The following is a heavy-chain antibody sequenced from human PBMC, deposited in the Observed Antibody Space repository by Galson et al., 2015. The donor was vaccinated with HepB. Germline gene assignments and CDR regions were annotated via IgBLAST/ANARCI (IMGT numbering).Heavy chain of an antibody. CDR2: IKQDGSEK. CDR3: ARLDNGATGYFDY. CDR1: GFTFSSHW. V-gene: IGHV3-7*01. Sequence: SLRLSCAASGFTFSSHWMSWVRQAPGKGLEWVANIKQDGSEKYYVDSVKGRFTISRDNAKKSLYLQMNSLRAEDTAVYYCARLDNGATGYFDYWGQGTLVTVSS. D-gene: IGHD4-17*01. J-gene: IGHJ4*02.